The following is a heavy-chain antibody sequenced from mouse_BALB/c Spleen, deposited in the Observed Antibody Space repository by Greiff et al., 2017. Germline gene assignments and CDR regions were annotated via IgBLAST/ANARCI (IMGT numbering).Heavy chain of an antibody. J-gene: IGHJ1*01. V-gene: IGHV5-6*01. CDR3: ARDYYGSSYRGYFDV. CDR1: GFTFSSYG. D-gene: IGHD1-1*01. CDR2: ISSGGSYT. Sequence: EVQLQESGGGLVQPGGSLKLSCAASGFTFSSYGMSWVRQTPDKRLEWVATISSGGSYTYYPDSVKGRFTISRDNAKNTLYLQMSSLKSEDTAMYYCARDYYGSSYRGYFDVWGAGTTVTVSS.